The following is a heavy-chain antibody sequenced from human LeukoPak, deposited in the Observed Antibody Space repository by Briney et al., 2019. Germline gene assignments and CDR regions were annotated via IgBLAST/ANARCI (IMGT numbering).Heavy chain of an antibody. CDR2: IGTAGDT. D-gene: IGHD5-18*01. CDR3: ARADLRGYSLDY. J-gene: IGHJ4*02. CDR1: GFTFSSYD. Sequence: GGSLRLSCAASGFTFSSYDMHWVRQTTGRGLEWVSGIGTAGDTYSPGSVKGRFTISRENAKNSLYLQMNSLRAGDTAVYYCARADLRGYSLDYWGQGTPVTVSS. V-gene: IGHV3-13*01.